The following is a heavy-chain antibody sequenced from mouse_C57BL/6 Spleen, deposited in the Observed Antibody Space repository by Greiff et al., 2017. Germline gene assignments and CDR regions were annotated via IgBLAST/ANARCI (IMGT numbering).Heavy chain of an antibody. CDR3: ARNKGGKRDWYFDV. V-gene: IGHV2-2*01. CDR2: IWSGGST. Sequence: VQGVESGPGLVQPSQSLSITCTVSGFSLTSYGVHWVRQSPGKGLEWLGVIWSGGSTDYNAAFISRLSISKDNSKSQVFFKMNSLQADDTAIYYCARNKGGKRDWYFDVWGTGTTVTVAS. D-gene: IGHD2-1*01. CDR1: GFSLTSYG. J-gene: IGHJ1*03.